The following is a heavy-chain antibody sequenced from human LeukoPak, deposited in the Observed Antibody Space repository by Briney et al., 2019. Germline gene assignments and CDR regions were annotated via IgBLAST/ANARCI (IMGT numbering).Heavy chain of an antibody. V-gene: IGHV3-33*01. Sequence: GGSQRLSCVASGFTFSRFNMHWVRQAPAKGLEWVALIWYDGTDTYYANSVMGRFTISRDDSKNTDYLQMNSLRAEDAVFYFCARGFLDFDFWGDGTLVTVSS. J-gene: IGHJ4*01. D-gene: IGHD3-3*01. CDR2: IWYDGTDT. CDR3: ARGFLDFDF. CDR1: GFTFSRFN.